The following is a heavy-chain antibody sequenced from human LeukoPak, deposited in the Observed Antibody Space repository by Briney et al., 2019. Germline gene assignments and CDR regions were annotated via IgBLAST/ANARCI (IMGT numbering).Heavy chain of an antibody. Sequence: ASVNVSCKASVYTFTGYYLHYVRQAPGQALAWMGWINPNSDGTNYAQKFQGRVTMTRDTSISTAYMEVSRLRSDDTAVYYCARVGGPGYSSGWYGYWGQGNLVTVSS. CDR2: INPNSDGT. V-gene: IGHV1-2*02. J-gene: IGHJ4*02. CDR3: ARVGGPGYSSGWYGY. D-gene: IGHD6-19*01. CDR1: VYTFTGYY.